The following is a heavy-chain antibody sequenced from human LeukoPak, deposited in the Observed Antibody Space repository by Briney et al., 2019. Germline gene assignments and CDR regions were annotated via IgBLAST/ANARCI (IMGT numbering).Heavy chain of an antibody. J-gene: IGHJ6*03. D-gene: IGHD6-13*01. V-gene: IGHV1-2*02. CDR1: GYSFTAYY. Sequence: ASVKVSCKASGYSFTAYYIHWVRQAPGQGLEWMGWINPNSGGTNYAQKFQGRVTMTRDTSISTAYMELSRLRSDDTAVYYCARDGSSRNPDYMDVWGKGTTVTVSS. CDR2: INPNSGGT. CDR3: ARDGSSRNPDYMDV.